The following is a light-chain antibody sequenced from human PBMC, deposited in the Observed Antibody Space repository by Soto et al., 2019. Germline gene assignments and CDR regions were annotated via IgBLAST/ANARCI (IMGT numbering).Light chain of an antibody. CDR1: SSDVGSYSL. J-gene: IGLJ1*01. CDR3: CSYAGSSTFV. CDR2: EGS. V-gene: IGLV2-23*01. Sequence: QSALTQPASVSGSPGQSITISCTGTSSDVGSYSLVSWYQQHPGKAPKLIIYEGSKRPSGVSNRFSGSKSGNTASLTISGLQAEDEADYYCCSYAGSSTFVFGTGTKLTVL.